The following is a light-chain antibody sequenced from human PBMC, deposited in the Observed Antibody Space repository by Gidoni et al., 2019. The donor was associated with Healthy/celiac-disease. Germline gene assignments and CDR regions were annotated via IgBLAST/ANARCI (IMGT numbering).Light chain of an antibody. CDR2: AAS. CDR3: QQSHSAPWT. J-gene: IGKJ1*01. Sequence: DINMTQSPSSLSSSVGDRVTITCRASQSISNYFNWYQQKPGKAPKLLIYAASSLQSGVPSMFSGSGSGTDFTLTISSLQAEDFATYYCQQSHSAPWTFGQGTKVEIK. CDR1: QSISNY. V-gene: IGKV1-39*01.